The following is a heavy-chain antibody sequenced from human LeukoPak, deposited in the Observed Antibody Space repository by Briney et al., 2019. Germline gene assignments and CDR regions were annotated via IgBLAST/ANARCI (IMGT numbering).Heavy chain of an antibody. CDR2: INSDGSST. D-gene: IGHD2-15*01. CDR3: ASTYCGGGSCYSPFDY. Sequence: GGSLRLSCAASGFTFSSYWMHWVRQAPGKGLVWVSRINSDGSSTSYADSVKGRFTISRDNSKNTLYLQMNSLRAEDTAVYYCASTYCGGGSCYSPFDYWGQGTLVAVSS. V-gene: IGHV3-74*01. CDR1: GFTFSSYW. J-gene: IGHJ4*02.